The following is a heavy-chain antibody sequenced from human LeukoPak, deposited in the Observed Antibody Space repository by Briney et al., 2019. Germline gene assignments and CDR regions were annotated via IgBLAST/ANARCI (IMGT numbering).Heavy chain of an antibody. V-gene: IGHV1-2*06. CDR1: GGTFSSYA. CDR2: INPNIGGT. J-gene: IGHJ4*02. D-gene: IGHD1-26*01. CDR3: ARDRGAGGWECGTY. Sequence: GSSVKVSCKASGGTFSSYAISWVRQAPGQGLEWMGRINPNIGGTNFAQKFQGRVTMTRDTSINTAYMELSRLTPDDTAVYYCARDRGAGGWECGTYWGQGTLVTVSS.